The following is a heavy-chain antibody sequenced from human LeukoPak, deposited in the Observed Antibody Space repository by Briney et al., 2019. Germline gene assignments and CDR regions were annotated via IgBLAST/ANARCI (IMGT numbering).Heavy chain of an antibody. CDR3: ARVGAKAAFDI. CDR2: ISSNGGST. D-gene: IGHD4/OR15-4a*01. CDR1: GFTFSSYA. V-gene: IGHV3-64*01. Sequence: PGGSLRLSCAASGFTFSSYAMHWVRQAPGKGLEYVSTISSNGGSTYYANSVKGRFTISRDNSKNTLYLQMGSLRAEDMAVYYCARVGAKAAFDIWGQGTMVTVSS. J-gene: IGHJ3*02.